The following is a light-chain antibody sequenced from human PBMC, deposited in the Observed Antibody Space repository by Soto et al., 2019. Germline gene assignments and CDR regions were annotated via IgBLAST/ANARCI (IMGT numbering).Light chain of an antibody. Sequence: EVVLTQSPDTLSLSPGERATLSCRASQDISSSLAWYQQIPGQAPRLLIYGASNRATGIPARFSGSGSGTDFTITISSLEPEDFVFYYCQQRSNWPPGPFGQGTKVEIK. CDR2: GAS. V-gene: IGKV3-11*01. CDR1: QDISSS. J-gene: IGKJ1*01. CDR3: QQRSNWPPGP.